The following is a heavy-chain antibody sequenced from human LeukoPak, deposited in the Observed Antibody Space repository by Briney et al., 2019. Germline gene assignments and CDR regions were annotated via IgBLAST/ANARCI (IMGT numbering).Heavy chain of an antibody. CDR2: INPSGGST. D-gene: IGHD3-22*01. J-gene: IGHJ3*02. Sequence: GASVKVSCKASGYTFTSYYMHWVRQAPGQGLEWMGIINPSGGSTSYAQKFQGRVTMTRDTSTSTVYMELSSLRSEDTAVYYCARWVYDSSGYGYAFDIWGQGTMVTVSS. CDR3: ARWVYDSSGYGYAFDI. V-gene: IGHV1-46*01. CDR1: GYTFTSYY.